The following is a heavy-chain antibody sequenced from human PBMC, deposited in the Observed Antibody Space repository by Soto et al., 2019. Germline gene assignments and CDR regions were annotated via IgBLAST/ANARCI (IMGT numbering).Heavy chain of an antibody. Sequence: QVQLQQWGAGLLKPSETLSLTCAVYGGSFSGYYWSWIRQPPGKGLEWIGEINHSGSTNYNPSLKRRVPIPVDTSKTQFSLKLSSVTAADTAVYYCARPTRQWLGLRYYYGMDVWGQGTTVTVSS. CDR1: GGSFSGYY. J-gene: IGHJ6*02. CDR3: ARPTRQWLGLRYYYGMDV. D-gene: IGHD6-19*01. V-gene: IGHV4-34*01. CDR2: INHSGST.